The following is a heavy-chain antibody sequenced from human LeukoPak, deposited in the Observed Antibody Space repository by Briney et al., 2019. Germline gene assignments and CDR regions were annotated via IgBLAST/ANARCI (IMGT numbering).Heavy chain of an antibody. V-gene: IGHV3-30*18. CDR3: AKGDSYYDLLTCFDF. CDR2: ISYDGSNK. J-gene: IGHJ4*01. CDR1: GFTFSSYG. D-gene: IGHD3-9*01. Sequence: GGSLRLSCVASGFTFSSYGMHWVRQAPGKGLEWVAVISYDGSNKYYADSVKGRFTVSRDNPQNTLYLQMNSLRAEDAAVYYCAKGDSYYDLLTCFDFWGHGTLVTVSS.